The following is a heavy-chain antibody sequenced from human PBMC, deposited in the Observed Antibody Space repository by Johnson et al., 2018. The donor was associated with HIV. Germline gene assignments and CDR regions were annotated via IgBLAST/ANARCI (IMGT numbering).Heavy chain of an antibody. V-gene: IGHV3-23*04. CDR1: GFSFSSYA. CDR2: ISGSGAST. CDR3: STNSGTPKYRSTWRDSFDI. D-gene: IGHD6-13*01. J-gene: IGHJ3*02. Sequence: VQLVESGGGLVQRGGSLRLSCAASGFSFSSYAMSWVRQAPGKGLEWVSAISGSGASTYYADSVKGRFTISRDTSKNTLYLQMNSLKIEDTAVYYCSTNSGTPKYRSTWRDSFDIWGQGTMVTVSS.